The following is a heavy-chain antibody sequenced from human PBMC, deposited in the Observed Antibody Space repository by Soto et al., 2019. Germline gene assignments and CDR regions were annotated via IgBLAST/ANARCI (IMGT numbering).Heavy chain of an antibody. CDR3: ARVIPGAEAWFDP. D-gene: IGHD2-2*01. J-gene: IGHJ5*02. CDR2: ISAYTADP. Sequence: QGQLVQSGAEVKKPGASVKVSCTASGNTFTNFGVTWVRQAPGQGLEWMGWISAYTADPNYAQKFQGRVTMTIDTSTSTAYLDLRSLTSDDTAVYYCARVIPGAEAWFDPWGQGTLVTVSS. CDR1: GNTFTNFG. V-gene: IGHV1-18*01.